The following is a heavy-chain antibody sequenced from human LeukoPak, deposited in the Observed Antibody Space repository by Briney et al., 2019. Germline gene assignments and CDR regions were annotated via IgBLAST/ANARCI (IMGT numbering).Heavy chain of an antibody. V-gene: IGHV4-39*01. J-gene: IGHJ5*02. D-gene: IGHD3-16*01. CDR3: ARGEIVGGFNP. CDR1: DGSIRSSSYY. CDR2: IYYSGST. Sequence: SETLSLTCTVSDGSIRSSSYYWGWIRQPPGKGLEWIGSIYYSGSTYYNASLKSRGTISVDTSKNQFSLKLNSVTAADTAVYFCARGEIVGGFNPWGQGTLVTVSS.